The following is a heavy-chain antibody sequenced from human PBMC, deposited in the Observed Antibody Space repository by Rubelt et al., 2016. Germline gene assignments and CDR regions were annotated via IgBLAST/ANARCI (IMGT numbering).Heavy chain of an antibody. D-gene: IGHD3-10*01. Sequence: QVQLVESGGGVVQPGRSLRLSCAASGFTFSSYAMHWVRQAPGKGLEWVAVISYDGNNKYYADSWKGRVTISRDNSKNTLYLQMNSLGAEDTAVYYCARGWGQTRGPSDYWGQGTLVTVSS. J-gene: IGHJ4*02. CDR1: GFTFSSYA. CDR2: ISYDGNNK. V-gene: IGHV3-30*04. CDR3: ARGWGQTRGPSDY.